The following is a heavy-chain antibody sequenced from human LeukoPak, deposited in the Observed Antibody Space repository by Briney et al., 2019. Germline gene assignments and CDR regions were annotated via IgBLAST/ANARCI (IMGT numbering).Heavy chain of an antibody. Sequence: PGGSLRLSCAASGFTFSSYGMHWVRQAPGKGLEWVAVIWYDGSNKYYADSVKGRFTISRDNSKNTLYLQMNSLRAEDTAVYYCARDRYSSGWYGGYYFDYWGQGTLVTVSS. D-gene: IGHD6-19*01. CDR1: GFTFSSYG. CDR3: ARDRYSSGWYGGYYFDY. J-gene: IGHJ4*02. CDR2: IWYDGSNK. V-gene: IGHV3-33*01.